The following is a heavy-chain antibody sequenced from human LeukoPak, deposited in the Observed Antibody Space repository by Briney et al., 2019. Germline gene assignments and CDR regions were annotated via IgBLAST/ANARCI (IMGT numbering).Heavy chain of an antibody. CDR3: ARGSRSSGWFDY. CDR1: GFTFSSYW. V-gene: IGHV3-74*01. CDR2: LNSDGSST. D-gene: IGHD6-19*01. Sequence: GGSLRLSCAASGFTFSSYWMHWVRQAPGKGLVWVSRLNSDGSSTNYADSVKGRFTISRDNAKNTLYLQMNSLRAEDTAVYYCARGSRSSGWFDYWGQGTLVNVSS. J-gene: IGHJ4*02.